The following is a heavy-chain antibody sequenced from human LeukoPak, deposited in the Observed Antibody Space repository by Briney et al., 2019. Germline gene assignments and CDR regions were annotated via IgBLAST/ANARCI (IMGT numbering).Heavy chain of an antibody. Sequence: SSETLSLTCTVSGGSISSYYWSWIRQPPGKGLEWIGYIYYSGSTNYNPSLKSRVTISVDTSKNQFSLKLTSVTAADTAVYYCATLTTVVTAYYFDYWGQGTLVTVSS. V-gene: IGHV4-59*08. CDR2: IYYSGST. CDR3: ATLTTVVTAYYFDY. J-gene: IGHJ4*02. CDR1: GGSISSYY. D-gene: IGHD4-23*01.